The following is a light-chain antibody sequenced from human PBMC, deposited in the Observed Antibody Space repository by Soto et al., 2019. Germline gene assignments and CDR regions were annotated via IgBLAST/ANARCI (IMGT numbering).Light chain of an antibody. Sequence: DIQMTQSPSTLSASVGDRVTITCRASQSISSWLAWYQQKPGKAPKLLIYKAPSLESGVPSRFSGSGSGKEFTLTISSLQPDDFETYYCQQYNSYWTFGQGTKVEIK. CDR2: KAP. CDR3: QQYNSYWT. V-gene: IGKV1-5*03. J-gene: IGKJ1*01. CDR1: QSISSW.